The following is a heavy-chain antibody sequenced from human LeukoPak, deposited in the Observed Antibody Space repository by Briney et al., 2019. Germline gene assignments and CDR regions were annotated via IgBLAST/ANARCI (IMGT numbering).Heavy chain of an antibody. CDR2: IKQDGSEK. Sequence: GGSLRLSCAASGFTFSSYWMSWVRQAPGKGLEWVANIKQDGSEKYYVDSVKGRFTISRDNAKNSLYLQMNSLRAEDTAEYYCARVDGSENNDYWGQGTLVTVSS. CDR3: ARVDGSENNDY. D-gene: IGHD3-10*01. V-gene: IGHV3-7*01. CDR1: GFTFSSYW. J-gene: IGHJ4*02.